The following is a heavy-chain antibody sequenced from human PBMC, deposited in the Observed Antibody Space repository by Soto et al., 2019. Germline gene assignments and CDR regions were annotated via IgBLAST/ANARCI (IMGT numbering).Heavy chain of an antibody. CDR3: ARARLVVEGRFDY. J-gene: IGHJ4*02. CDR2: ISSTATYT. D-gene: IGHD3-22*01. V-gene: IGHV3-11*06. CDR1: GFSFSDYY. Sequence: GGSLRLSCAVSGFSFSDYYMNWIRQAPGKGLEWLSYISSTATYTNYADSVRGRFTISRDSAKNSLYLDMNGLRAEDTAVYYCARARLVVEGRFDYWGQGTQVTVSS.